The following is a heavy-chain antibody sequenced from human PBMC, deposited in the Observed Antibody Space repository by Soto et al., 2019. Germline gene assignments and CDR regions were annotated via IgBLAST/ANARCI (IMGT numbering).Heavy chain of an antibody. CDR2: ISYDGSNK. V-gene: IGHV3-30*18. J-gene: IGHJ6*02. D-gene: IGHD3-3*01. CDR3: AKDEHYDFRSGSYGMDV. CDR1: GFTFSSYG. Sequence: LRLSCAASGFTFSSYGMHWVRQAPGKGLEWVAVISYDGSNKYYADSVKGRFTISRDNSKNTLYLQMNSLRAEDTAVYYCAKDEHYDFRSGSYGMDVWGQGTTVTVSS.